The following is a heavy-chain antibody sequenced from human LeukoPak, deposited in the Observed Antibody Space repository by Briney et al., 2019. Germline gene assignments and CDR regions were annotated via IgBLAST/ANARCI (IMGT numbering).Heavy chain of an antibody. J-gene: IGHJ3*01. CDR3: VKDSNSGHYFTDVFDV. CDR1: GFTFGDYA. V-gene: IGHV3-9*01. CDR2: ILWNSGSK. D-gene: IGHD3-3*01. Sequence: GGSLRLSCAASGFTFGDYAMHWVRQAPGKGLEWVSGILWNSGSKAYADSVKGRFSISRDNAKNSLHLQMNSLRVEDTALYYCVKDSNSGHYFTDVFDVWGQGTMVTVSS.